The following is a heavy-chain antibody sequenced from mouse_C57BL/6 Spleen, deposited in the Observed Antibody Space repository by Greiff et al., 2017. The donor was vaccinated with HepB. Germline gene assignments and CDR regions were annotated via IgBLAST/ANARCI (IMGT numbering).Heavy chain of an antibody. CDR1: GYAFSSSW. CDR2: IYPGDGDT. Sequence: VKLMESGPELVKPGASVKISCKASGYAFSSSWMNWVKQRPGKGLEWIGRIYPGDGDTNYNGKFKGKATLTADKSSSTAYMQLSSLTSEDSAVYFCARDGYYLDYWGQGTTLTVSS. D-gene: IGHD2-3*01. J-gene: IGHJ2*01. CDR3: ARDGYYLDY. V-gene: IGHV1-82*01.